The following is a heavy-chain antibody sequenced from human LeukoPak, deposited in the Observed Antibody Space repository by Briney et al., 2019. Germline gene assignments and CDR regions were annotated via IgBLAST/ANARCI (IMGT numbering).Heavy chain of an antibody. CDR2: IDHSGST. D-gene: IGHD3-22*01. Sequence: SETLSLTCAVYGVSFSGYYWSWLRPPPGKGLEWVGEIDHSGSTNYNPSLKSRVTISVDTSKNQFSLKLSSVTAADTAVYYCATTGPTFYDSSGYTYAFDIWGQGTMVSVSS. J-gene: IGHJ3*02. CDR1: GVSFSGYY. V-gene: IGHV4-34*01. CDR3: ATTGPTFYDSSGYTYAFDI.